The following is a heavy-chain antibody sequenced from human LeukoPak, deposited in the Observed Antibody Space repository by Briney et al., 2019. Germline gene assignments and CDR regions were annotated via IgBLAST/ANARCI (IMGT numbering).Heavy chain of an antibody. D-gene: IGHD6-13*01. CDR1: GFTFSNYV. CDR2: ISGTGDST. V-gene: IGHV3-23*01. Sequence: PGGSLRLSCASSGFTFSNYVMTWVRQAPGKGLDWVSGISGTGDSTYYSDSVRGRFTISRDNSKNTVYLQMNSLRVEDTAVYYCAKGSSAVGGGLHADYWGQGTLVTASS. J-gene: IGHJ4*02. CDR3: AKGSSAVGGGLHADY.